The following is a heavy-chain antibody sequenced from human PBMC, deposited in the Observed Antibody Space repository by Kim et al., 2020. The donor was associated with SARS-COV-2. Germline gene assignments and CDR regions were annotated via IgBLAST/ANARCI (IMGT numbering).Heavy chain of an antibody. J-gene: IGHJ3*02. Sequence: GGSLRLSCAASGFTFSSYEMNWVRQAPGKGLEWVSYISSSGSTIYYADSVKGRFTISRDNAKNSLYLQMNSLRAEDTAVYYCARDGGGGAGGYDFLLAFDIWGQGTMVTVSS. D-gene: IGHD5-12*01. CDR2: ISSSGSTI. CDR1: GFTFSSYE. CDR3: ARDGGGGAGGYDFLLAFDI. V-gene: IGHV3-48*03.